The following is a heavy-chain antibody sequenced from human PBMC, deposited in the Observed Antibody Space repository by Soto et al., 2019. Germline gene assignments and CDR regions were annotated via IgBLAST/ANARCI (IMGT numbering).Heavy chain of an antibody. D-gene: IGHD3-3*01. CDR3: ARDHRLRFLEWVSLDY. CDR2: IWYDGSNK. CDR1: GFTFSSYG. V-gene: IGHV3-33*01. J-gene: IGHJ4*02. Sequence: QGQLVESGGGVVQPGRSLRLSCAASGFTFSSYGMHWVRQAPGKGLEWVAVIWYDGSNKYYADSVKGRFTISRDNSKNTLYLQMNSLRAEDTAVYYCARDHRLRFLEWVSLDYWGQGTLVTVSS.